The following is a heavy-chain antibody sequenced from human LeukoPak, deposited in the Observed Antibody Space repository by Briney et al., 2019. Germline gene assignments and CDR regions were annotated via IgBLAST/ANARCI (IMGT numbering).Heavy chain of an antibody. V-gene: IGHV3-11*01. J-gene: IGHJ6*02. CDR1: GFTFSDYY. Sequence: GGSLRLFCAASGFTFSDYYMSWIRQAPGKGLEWVSYISSSGSTIYYADSVKGRFTISRDNAKNSLYLQMNSLRAEDTAVYYCARDVGYSGYDYYGMDVWGQGTTVTVSS. CDR3: ARDVGYSGYDYYGMDV. CDR2: ISSSGSTI. D-gene: IGHD5-12*01.